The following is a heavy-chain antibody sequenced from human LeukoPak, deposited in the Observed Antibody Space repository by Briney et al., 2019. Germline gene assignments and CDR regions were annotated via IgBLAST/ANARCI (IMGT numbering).Heavy chain of an antibody. V-gene: IGHV1-8*01. CDR3: ARDGPYYYYMDV. CDR1: GYTFTSYD. Sequence: ASGKVSCKASGYTFTSYDINWVRQATGQGLEWMGWMNPNSGNTGYAQKFQGRVTMTRNTSISTAYMELSSLRSEDTAVYYCARDGPYYYYMDVWGKGTTVTVSS. CDR2: MNPNSGNT. J-gene: IGHJ6*03. D-gene: IGHD3/OR15-3a*01.